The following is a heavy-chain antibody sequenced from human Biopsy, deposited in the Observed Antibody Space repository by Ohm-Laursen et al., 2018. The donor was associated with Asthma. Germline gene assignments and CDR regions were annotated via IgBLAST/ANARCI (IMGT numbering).Heavy chain of an antibody. CDR3: VKDIRLQLWGFDS. CDR2: INGKSNSI. D-gene: IGHD6-13*01. V-gene: IGHV3-11*01. CDR1: YY. Sequence: YYWGWIRQPPGKGLEWISYINGKSNSIEYADSVKGRFTISRDNAKNSLYLQMNSLRGADTALYYCVKDIRLQLWGFDSWGQGTLVTVSS. J-gene: IGHJ4*02.